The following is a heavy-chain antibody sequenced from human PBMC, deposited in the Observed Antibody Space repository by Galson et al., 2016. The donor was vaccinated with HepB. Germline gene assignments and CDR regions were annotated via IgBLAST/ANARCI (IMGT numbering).Heavy chain of an antibody. CDR2: TWYGANNK. J-gene: IGHJ4*02. D-gene: IGHD6-19*01. CDR3: AREGSVSGPDFDN. Sequence: SLRLSCAAPGFTFSSYGMHWVWVRQAPGKGLEWVAVTWYGANNKYHADSVKGRFTISRDDSKNSVYLQMNSLKIEDTAVYYCAREGSVSGPDFDNWGQGTLVTVSS. V-gene: IGHV3-33*01. CDR1: GFTFSSYG.